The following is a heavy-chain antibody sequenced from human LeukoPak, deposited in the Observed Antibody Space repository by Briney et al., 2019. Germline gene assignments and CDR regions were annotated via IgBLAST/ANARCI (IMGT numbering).Heavy chain of an antibody. CDR3: ARVSVDGYDSSGYYPYYFDY. V-gene: IGHV4-30-2*01. Sequence: PSQTLSLTCTVSGGSISSGGYYWSWIRQPPGKGLEWIGYIYHSGSTYYNPSLKSRVTISVDRSKNQFSLKLSSVTAADTAVYYCARVSVDGYDSSGYYPYYFDYWGQGTLVTVSS. CDR1: GGSISSGGYY. D-gene: IGHD3-22*01. CDR2: IYHSGST. J-gene: IGHJ4*02.